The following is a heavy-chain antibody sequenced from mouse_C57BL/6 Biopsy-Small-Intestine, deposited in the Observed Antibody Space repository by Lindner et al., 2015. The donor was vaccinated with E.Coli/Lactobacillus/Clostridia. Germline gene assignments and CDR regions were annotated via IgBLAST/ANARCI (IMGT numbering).Heavy chain of an antibody. CDR1: GYTFSSYG. J-gene: IGHJ4*01. CDR3: ARDVGPLDY. V-gene: IGHV1S15*01. CDR2: IDTYSGDT. Sequence: SVKVSCKPSGYTFSSYGITWVRQAPGRGLELLGWIDTYSGDTNYAQKFQGRVTLTTDTSTGTVYMDLRSLTSDDTAVYYCARDVGPLDYWGKGTLVTVSS.